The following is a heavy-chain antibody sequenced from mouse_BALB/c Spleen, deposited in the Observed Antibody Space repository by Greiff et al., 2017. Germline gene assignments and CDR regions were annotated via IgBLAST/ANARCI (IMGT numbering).Heavy chain of an antibody. CDR3: SRGGGDDYDEGDY. Sequence: EVHLVESGGGLVKPGGSLKLSCAASGFTFSSYAMSWVRQTPEKRLEWVASISSGGSTYYPDSVKGRFTISRDNARNILYLQMSSLRSEDTAMYYCSRGGGDDYDEGDYWGQGTTLTVSS. CDR2: ISSGGST. D-gene: IGHD2-4*01. CDR1: GFTFSSYA. V-gene: IGHV5-6-5*01. J-gene: IGHJ2*01.